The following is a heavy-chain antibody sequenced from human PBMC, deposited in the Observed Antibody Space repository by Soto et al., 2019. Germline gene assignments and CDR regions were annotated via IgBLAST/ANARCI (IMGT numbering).Heavy chain of an antibody. CDR1: GGTFSSYA. J-gene: IGHJ4*02. CDR2: IIPIFGTA. V-gene: IGHV1-69*13. CDR3: ASSIVVVPAAMRLDD. Sequence: SVKVSCTSSGGTFSSYAISWVRQAPGQGLEWMGGIIPIFGTANYAQKFQGRVTITADESTSTAYMELSSLRSEDTAVYYCASSIVVVPAAMRLDDWGQGTLVT. D-gene: IGHD2-2*01.